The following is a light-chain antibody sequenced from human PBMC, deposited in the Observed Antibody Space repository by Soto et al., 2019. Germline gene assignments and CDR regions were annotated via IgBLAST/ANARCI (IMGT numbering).Light chain of an antibody. CDR3: QQYNNWPPWT. CDR1: QSISGW. Sequence: DIQMTQSPSTLSASVGDRATITCRASQSISGWLAWYQQKPGKAPKLLIFDVSSLERGVPSRFSGSGSGTEFTLTISSLQSEDFAVYYCQQYNNWPPWTFGQGTKVDIK. V-gene: IGKV1-5*01. J-gene: IGKJ1*01. CDR2: DVS.